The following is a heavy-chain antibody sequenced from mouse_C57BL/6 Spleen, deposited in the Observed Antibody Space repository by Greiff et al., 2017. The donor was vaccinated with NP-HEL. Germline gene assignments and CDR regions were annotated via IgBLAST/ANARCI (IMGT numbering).Heavy chain of an antibody. V-gene: IGHV1-50*01. J-gene: IGHJ3*01. CDR2: IDPSDSYT. CDR3: ARTPTRAFAY. Sequence: QVQLQQPGAELVKPGASVKLSCKASGYTFTSYWMQWVKQRPGQGLEWIGEIDPSDSYTNYNQKFKGKATLTVDTSSSTAYMQLSSLTSEDSAVYYCARTPTRAFAYWGQGTLVTVSA. CDR1: GYTFTSYW.